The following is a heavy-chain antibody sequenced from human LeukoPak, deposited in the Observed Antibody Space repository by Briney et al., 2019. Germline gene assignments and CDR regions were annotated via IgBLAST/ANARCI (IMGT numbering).Heavy chain of an antibody. D-gene: IGHD2-15*01. V-gene: IGHV1-8*01. CDR1: GYTFTSYD. CDR3: ARPCSGGSCYRAYAFDI. CDR2: MNPNSGNT. J-gene: IGHJ3*02. Sequence: GASVKVSCKASGYTFTSYDINWVRQATGQGLEWMGWMNPNSGNTGYAQKFQGRVTMTRNTSISTAYTELSSLRSEDTAVYYCARPCSGGSCYRAYAFDIWGQGTMVTVSS.